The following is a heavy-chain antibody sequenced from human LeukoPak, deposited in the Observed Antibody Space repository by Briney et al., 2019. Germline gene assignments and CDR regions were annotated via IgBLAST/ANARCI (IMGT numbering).Heavy chain of an antibody. CDR3: ARSAYDFWSGSYFDY. CDR1: GGSISSYY. Sequence: SETLSLTCTVSGGSISSYYWSWIRQPAGKGLEWIGRIYTSGSTNYNPSPKSRVTMSVDTSKNQFSLKLSSVTAADTAVYYCARSAYDFWSGSYFDYWGQGTLVTVSS. V-gene: IGHV4-4*07. CDR2: IYTSGST. D-gene: IGHD3-3*01. J-gene: IGHJ4*02.